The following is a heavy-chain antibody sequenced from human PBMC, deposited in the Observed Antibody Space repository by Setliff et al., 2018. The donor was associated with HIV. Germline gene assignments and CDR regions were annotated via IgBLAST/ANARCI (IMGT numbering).Heavy chain of an antibody. CDR3: ARVDGYDFWSGYYTPHAFDI. Sequence: PSETLSLTCTVSGDSISTDYWTWIRQPPGKGLEWIGYIYNSASTSYNPSLKSRVTISVDTSKNQFSLKLSSVTAADTAVYYCARVDGYDFWSGYYTPHAFDIWGQGTMVTVSS. J-gene: IGHJ3*02. CDR2: IYNSAST. CDR1: GDSISTDY. V-gene: IGHV4-59*12. D-gene: IGHD3-3*01.